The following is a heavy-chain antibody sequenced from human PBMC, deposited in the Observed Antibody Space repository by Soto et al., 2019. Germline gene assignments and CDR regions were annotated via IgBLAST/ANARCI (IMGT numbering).Heavy chain of an antibody. D-gene: IGHD3-3*01. J-gene: IGHJ5*02. CDR1: GGSISSGGYY. CDR2: IYYSGST. Sequence: PSETLSLTCTVSGGSISSGGYYWSWIRQHPGKGLEWIGYIYYSGSTYYNPSLKSRVTISVDTSKNQFSLKLSSVTAADTAVYYCARTRKIHYDFWSGLFEDWFDPWGQGTLVTVSS. CDR3: ARTRKIHYDFWSGLFEDWFDP. V-gene: IGHV4-31*03.